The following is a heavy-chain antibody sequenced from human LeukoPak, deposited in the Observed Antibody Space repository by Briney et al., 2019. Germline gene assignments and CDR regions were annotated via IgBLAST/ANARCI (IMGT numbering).Heavy chain of an antibody. Sequence: QSGGSLRLSCAASGFTFGRFGMNWVRQAPGKGLEWISYISSSSSAIYYADSVKGRFTISRDNAKNSLYLQMSSLRDEDTAVYYCAQKGGTDHWGQGTLVTVSS. V-gene: IGHV3-48*02. CDR1: GFTFGRFG. CDR3: AQKGGTDH. D-gene: IGHD2-15*01. J-gene: IGHJ4*02. CDR2: ISSSSSAI.